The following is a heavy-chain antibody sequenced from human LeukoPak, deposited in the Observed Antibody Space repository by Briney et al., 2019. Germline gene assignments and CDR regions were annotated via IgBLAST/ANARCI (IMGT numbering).Heavy chain of an antibody. V-gene: IGHV1-46*01. D-gene: IGHD3-9*01. J-gene: IGHJ4*02. CDR2: INPSGGST. Sequence: ASVKVSCKASGYTFTKYYIHWVRQAPGQGLEWMGIINPSGGSTSSSQKFQGRVTITADESTSTAYMELSSLRSEDTAVYYCARDEGILTGYFYWGQGTLVTVSS. CDR1: GYTFTKYY. CDR3: ARDEGILTGYFY.